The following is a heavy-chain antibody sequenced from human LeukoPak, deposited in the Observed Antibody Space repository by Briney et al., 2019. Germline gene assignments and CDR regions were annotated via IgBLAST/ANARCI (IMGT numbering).Heavy chain of an antibody. CDR3: ATGASCGGGSCYSDAFDI. CDR2: INHSGST. D-gene: IGHD2-15*01. Sequence: PSETLSLTCAVYGGSFSVYYWTWIRQPPGKGLEWIGEINHSGSTNYNPSLKSRVIISVDTSKKQFSLKLSSVTAADTAVYYCATGASCGGGSCYSDAFDIWGQGTMVTVSS. CDR1: GGSFSVYY. J-gene: IGHJ3*02. V-gene: IGHV4-34*01.